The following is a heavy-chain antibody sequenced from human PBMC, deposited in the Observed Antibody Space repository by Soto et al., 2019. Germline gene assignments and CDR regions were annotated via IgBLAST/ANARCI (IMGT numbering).Heavy chain of an antibody. Sequence: SETVSLTCNVSGGPISSYYWSWLRQSPGKGLEWIGQIFYTGNTNYNPSLKSRVTMSVDIPKKQFSLKLRSVTTADTAIYFCARNNVRGVSNSYNWMDPWGQGTLVTVSS. D-gene: IGHD3-10*01. CDR1: GGPISSYY. CDR3: ARNNVRGVSNSYNWMDP. CDR2: IFYTGNT. J-gene: IGHJ5*02. V-gene: IGHV4-59*01.